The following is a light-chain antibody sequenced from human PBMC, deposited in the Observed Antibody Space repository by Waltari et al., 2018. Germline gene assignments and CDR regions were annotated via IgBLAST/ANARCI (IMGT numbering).Light chain of an antibody. Sequence: EIVMTQSPATLSVSPGERATLPCRASQSVSSNLAWYQQKPGQAPRPLIHGASTRATGIPARFSGSGSGTEFTLTISSLQSEDFAVYYCQQCNNWPRTFGQGTKVEIK. CDR1: QSVSSN. CDR3: QQCNNWPRT. CDR2: GAS. V-gene: IGKV3-15*01. J-gene: IGKJ1*01.